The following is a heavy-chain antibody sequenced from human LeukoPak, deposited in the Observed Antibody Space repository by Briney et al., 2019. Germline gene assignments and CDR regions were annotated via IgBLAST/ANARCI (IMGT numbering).Heavy chain of an antibody. J-gene: IGHJ4*02. V-gene: IGHV4-59*01. Sequence: GSLRLSCAASGFTFSSYGMSWIRQPPGKGLEWIGYMDYSGSSKYNPSLKSRVTISGDTSKNQFSLKLSSVTAADTAVYYCAREGIGAAGTFDYWGQGTLVTVSS. CDR3: AREGIGAAGTFDY. CDR1: GFTFSSYG. D-gene: IGHD6-13*01. CDR2: MDYSGSS.